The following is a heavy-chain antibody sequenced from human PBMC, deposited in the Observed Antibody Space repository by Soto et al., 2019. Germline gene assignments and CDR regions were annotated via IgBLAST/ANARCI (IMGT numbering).Heavy chain of an antibody. CDR1: GGSISSYY. CDR3: ARAVSIAADGTWVDY. Sequence: SETLSLTCTVSGGSISSYYWSWIRQPPGKGLEWIGYIYYSGSTNYNPSLKSRVTISVDTSKNQFSLKLSSVTAADTAVYYCARAVSIAADGTWVDYWGQGTLVTVSS. J-gene: IGHJ4*02. V-gene: IGHV4-59*01. D-gene: IGHD6-13*01. CDR2: IYYSGST.